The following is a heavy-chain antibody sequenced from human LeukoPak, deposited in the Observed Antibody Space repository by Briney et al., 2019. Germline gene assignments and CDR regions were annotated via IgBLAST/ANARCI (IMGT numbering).Heavy chain of an antibody. CDR1: GYTFTSYD. CDR2: MNPNSGNT. D-gene: IGHD6-13*01. CDR3: ARGARTAAGTIDY. Sequence: GASVKVSCKASGYTFTSYDINWVRQATGQGLEWMGWMNPNSGNTGYAQKFQGRVTITRNTSISTAYMELSSLRSEDTAVYYCARGARTAAGTIDYWGQGTLVTVSS. J-gene: IGHJ4*02. V-gene: IGHV1-8*03.